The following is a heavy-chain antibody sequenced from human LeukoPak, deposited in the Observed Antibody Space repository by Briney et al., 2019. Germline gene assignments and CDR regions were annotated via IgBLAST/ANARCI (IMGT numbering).Heavy chain of an antibody. Sequence: SETLSLTCTVSGGSISSGDYYWGWIRQPPGKWLEWIGSIYYSGSTYYNPSLKSRVTISVDTSKNQFSLKLSSVTAADTAVYYCAGFPTTVTTVIYYYGMDVWGQGTTVTVSS. CDR2: IYYSGST. J-gene: IGHJ6*02. CDR1: GGSISSGDYY. V-gene: IGHV4-39*01. D-gene: IGHD4-17*01. CDR3: AGFPTTVTTVIYYYGMDV.